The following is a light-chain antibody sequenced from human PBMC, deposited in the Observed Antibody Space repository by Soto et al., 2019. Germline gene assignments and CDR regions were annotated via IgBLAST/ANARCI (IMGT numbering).Light chain of an antibody. CDR3: QQYNNWPPRYT. Sequence: EIVMTQSPATLSVSPGERATLSCRASQSVNDNLAWYQQKPGQARRVLIYSASTRATGIPARFSGSGSGTEFTLTISSLQSEDFAVYYCQQYNNWPPRYTFGQGTKLEIK. CDR2: SAS. J-gene: IGKJ2*01. CDR1: QSVNDN. V-gene: IGKV3-15*01.